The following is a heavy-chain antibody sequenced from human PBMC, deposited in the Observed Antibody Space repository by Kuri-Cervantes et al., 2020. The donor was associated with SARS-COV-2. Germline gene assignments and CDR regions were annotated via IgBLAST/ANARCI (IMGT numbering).Heavy chain of an antibody. V-gene: IGHV1-2*04. CDR1: GYTFTCYY. CDR2: INPNSGGT. D-gene: IGHD3-22*01. Sequence: ASVKVSCKASGYTFTCYYMHWVRQAPGQGLEWMGWINPNSGGTNYAQKFQGWVTMTRDTSISTVYMELSRLRSDDTAVYYCARSTPSRRLVVISQGGAFDIWGQGTMVTVSS. CDR3: ARSTPSRRLVVISQGGAFDI. J-gene: IGHJ3*02.